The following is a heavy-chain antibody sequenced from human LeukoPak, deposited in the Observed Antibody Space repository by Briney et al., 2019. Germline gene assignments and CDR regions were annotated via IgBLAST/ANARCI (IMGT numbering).Heavy chain of an antibody. CDR1: GIAFNQYS. Sequence: GGSLRLSCTASGIAFNQYSMHWVRQAPGKGLEWVAVISYDGSNKYYADSVKGRFTISRDNSKNTLYLQMNSLRAEDTAVYYCARTPPPHYDFWSGSPGAFDIWGQGTMVTVSS. J-gene: IGHJ3*02. CDR3: ARTPPPHYDFWSGSPGAFDI. D-gene: IGHD3-3*01. V-gene: IGHV3-30-3*01. CDR2: ISYDGSNK.